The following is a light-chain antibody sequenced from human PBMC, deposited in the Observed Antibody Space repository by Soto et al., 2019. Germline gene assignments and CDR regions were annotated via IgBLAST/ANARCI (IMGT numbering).Light chain of an antibody. J-gene: IGLJ1*01. CDR1: SSDVGGYNY. Sequence: QYALTQPASVSGSPGQSITISCTGTSSDVGGYNYVSWYQQHPGKAPKLMIYDVSNRPSGVSNRFSGSKSGNTASLTISGLQAEDEADYYCSSYTSSSPRYVLGTGTKVTVL. CDR2: DVS. V-gene: IGLV2-14*01. CDR3: SSYTSSSPRYV.